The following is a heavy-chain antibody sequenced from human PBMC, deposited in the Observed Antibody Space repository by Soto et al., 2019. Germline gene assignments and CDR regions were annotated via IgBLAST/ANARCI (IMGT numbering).Heavy chain of an antibody. V-gene: IGHV3-21*01. CDR3: ASDLGGYCSSTSCYTGDIFDY. Sequence: GGSLRLSCAASGFTFSSYSVNWVRQAPGKGLEWVSSISSSSSYIYYADSVKGRFTISRDNAKNSLYLQMNSLRAEDTAVYYCASDLGGYCSSTSCYTGDIFDYWGQGTLVTVSS. CDR1: GFTFSSYS. J-gene: IGHJ4*02. D-gene: IGHD2-2*02. CDR2: ISSSSSYI.